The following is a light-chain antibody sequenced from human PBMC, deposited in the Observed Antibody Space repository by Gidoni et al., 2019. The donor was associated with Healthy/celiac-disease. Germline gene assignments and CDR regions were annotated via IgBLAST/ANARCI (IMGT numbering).Light chain of an antibody. J-gene: IGLJ3*02. CDR2: EVS. CDR1: SSDGGSYNL. CDR3: CSYAGSSTSV. Sequence: QSALTQPASVSGSPGQSITISCTGTSSDGGSYNLVSWYQQPPGKAPKLMIYEVSKRPSGVSNRFSGSKSGNTASLTISGLQAEDEADYYCCSYAGSSTSVFGGGTKLTVL. V-gene: IGLV2-23*02.